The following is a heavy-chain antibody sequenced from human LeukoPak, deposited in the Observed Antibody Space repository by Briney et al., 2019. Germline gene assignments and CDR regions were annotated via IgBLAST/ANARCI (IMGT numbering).Heavy chain of an antibody. V-gene: IGHV3-23*01. CDR1: GFTFSSYA. J-gene: IGHJ4*02. D-gene: IGHD3-9*01. CDR2: IGASGGST. CDR3: AKAEWYGILTVLDY. Sequence: GGSLRLSCATSGFTFSSYAMSWVRQAPGKGLEWVSGIGASGGSTYYADSVMGRFTISRDNSKNTLYLQMNSLRAEDTAVYYCAKAEWYGILTVLDYGGQRTLVTVSS.